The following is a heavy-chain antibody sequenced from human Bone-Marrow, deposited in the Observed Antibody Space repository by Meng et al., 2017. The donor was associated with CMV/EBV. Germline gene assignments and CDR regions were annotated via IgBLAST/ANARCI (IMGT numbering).Heavy chain of an antibody. V-gene: IGHV3-30*14. CDR2: ISYDGSNK. CDR3: AGSSTWAPWRDY. Sequence: GESLKISCAASGFTFSSYAMHWVRQAPGKGLEWVAVISYDGSNKYYADSVKGRFTISRDNSKNTLYLQMNSLRAEDTAVYYCAGSSTWAPWRDYWGQGTLVTVSS. J-gene: IGHJ4*02. CDR1: GFTFSSYA. D-gene: IGHD6-13*01.